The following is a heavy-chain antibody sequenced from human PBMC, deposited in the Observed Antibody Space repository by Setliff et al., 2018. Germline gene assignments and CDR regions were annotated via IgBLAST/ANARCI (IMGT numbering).Heavy chain of an antibody. V-gene: IGHV4-4*08. Sequence: PSETLPLTCTVSGGSISSYYWRWMRQPPGKGLEWIGYIYNSGSTNYNPSFKSRATISVDTSKNQFSLKLSSVTAADTAVYYCARDFPTPRIRTDYLGAFDIWGQGTMVTVSS. D-gene: IGHD4-17*01. CDR2: IYNSGST. CDR3: ARDFPTPRIRTDYLGAFDI. J-gene: IGHJ3*02. CDR1: GGSISSYY.